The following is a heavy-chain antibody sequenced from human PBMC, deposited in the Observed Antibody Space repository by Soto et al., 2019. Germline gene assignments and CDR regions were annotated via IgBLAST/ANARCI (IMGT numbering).Heavy chain of an antibody. CDR2: IYHSGST. D-gene: IGHD1-1*01. CDR1: GGSISSGGYS. J-gene: IGHJ6*02. CDR3: ARFDWNYHYYGMDV. V-gene: IGHV4-30-2*01. Sequence: ASETLSLTCAVSGGSISSGGYSWSWIRQPPGKGLEWIGYIYHSGSTYYNPSLKSRVTISVDRSKNQFSLKLSSVTAADTAVYYCARFDWNYHYYGMDVWGQGTTVTVSS.